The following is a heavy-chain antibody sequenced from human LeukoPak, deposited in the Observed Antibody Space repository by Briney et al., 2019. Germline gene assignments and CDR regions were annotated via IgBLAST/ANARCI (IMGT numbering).Heavy chain of an antibody. Sequence: GASVKVSCKASGYTFTGYYMLWVRQAPGQRLEWMGWINPNSVGTNHAQKLQGRATITRAMSISTAYMELSRLRSDDTAVYSCARRPRGGAVWFDPWGQGTLVTVSS. CDR3: ARRPRGGAVWFDP. CDR2: INPNSVGT. V-gene: IGHV1-2*02. J-gene: IGHJ5*02. CDR1: GYTFTGYY. D-gene: IGHD3-10*01.